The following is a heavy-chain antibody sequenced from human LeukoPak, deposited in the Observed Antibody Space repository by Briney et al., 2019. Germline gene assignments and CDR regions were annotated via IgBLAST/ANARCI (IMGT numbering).Heavy chain of an antibody. CDR1: GVTLSSYA. Sequence: GGSLRLSCAASGVTLSSYAMSWARQAPGKGLEWVSGISSSGSGGNTYYADSVKGRFTISRDNSKNTLYLQMNSLRAEDTAVYYCASRHCSGGGCYFAGADPFDYWGQGTLVTVSS. J-gene: IGHJ4*02. D-gene: IGHD2-15*01. V-gene: IGHV3-23*01. CDR3: ASRHCSGGGCYFAGADPFDY. CDR2: ISSSGSGGNT.